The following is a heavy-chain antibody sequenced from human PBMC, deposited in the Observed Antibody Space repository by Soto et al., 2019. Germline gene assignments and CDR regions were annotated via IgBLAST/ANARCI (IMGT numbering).Heavy chain of an antibody. D-gene: IGHD3-22*01. CDR2: INSDGSTT. Sequence: GGSLRLSCAASGFTFSSYWMHWVRQAPGKGLVWVSHINSDGSTTNYADSVKGRFTISRDNAKNTLYLQMNSLRAEDTAVYYCARGYYDSSGYPLVYWGQGTLVTVSS. J-gene: IGHJ4*02. CDR1: GFTFSSYW. CDR3: ARGYYDSSGYPLVY. V-gene: IGHV3-74*01.